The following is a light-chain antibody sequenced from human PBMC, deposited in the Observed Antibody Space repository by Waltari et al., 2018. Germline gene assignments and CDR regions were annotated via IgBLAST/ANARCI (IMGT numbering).Light chain of an antibody. CDR1: QSISPW. CDR2: KAS. CDR3: QHFITYPRT. V-gene: IGKV1-5*03. Sequence: DIQMTQSPSTLSASVGDRVTITCRASQSISPWLAWYQQKPGKAPKLLISKASSLESGVPSRFSGSGSGKLFTLTISSLQSDDFATYYCQHFITYPRTFGQGTKVEIK. J-gene: IGKJ1*01.